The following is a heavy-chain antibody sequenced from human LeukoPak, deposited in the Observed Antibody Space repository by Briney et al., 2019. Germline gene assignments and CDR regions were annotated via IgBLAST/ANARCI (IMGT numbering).Heavy chain of an antibody. CDR3: AKDAHYGDYGGYFDY. J-gene: IGHJ4*02. CDR2: ISWNSGSI. Sequence: GGSLRLSCAASGFTFDDYAMHWVRQAPGKGLEWVSGISWNSGSIGYADSVTGRFTISRDNAKNSLYLQMNSLRAEDTALYYCAKDAHYGDYGGYFDYWGQGTLVTVSS. CDR1: GFTFDDYA. V-gene: IGHV3-9*01. D-gene: IGHD4-17*01.